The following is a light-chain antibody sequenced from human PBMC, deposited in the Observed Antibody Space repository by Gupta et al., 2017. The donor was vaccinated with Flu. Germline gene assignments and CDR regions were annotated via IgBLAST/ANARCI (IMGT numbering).Light chain of an antibody. J-gene: IGLJ3*02. CDR2: DND. CDR1: SSNIGNNY. CDR3: GTWDSSLIAGM. V-gene: IGLV1-51*01. Sequence: QSVLTQPPSVSAAPGQKVTISCSGSSSNIGNNYVSWYQQLPGTAPRLLIYDNDKRPSGIPDRFSGSKSGTSATLGITGLQTGDEADYYCGTWDSSLIAGMFGGGTKLTVL.